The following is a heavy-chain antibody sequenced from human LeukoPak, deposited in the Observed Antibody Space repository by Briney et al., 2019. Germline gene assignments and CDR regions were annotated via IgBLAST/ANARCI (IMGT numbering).Heavy chain of an antibody. Sequence: GASVKVSCTASGYTFTSYDINWVRQATGQGLEWMGWMNPNSGNTGYAQKFQGRVTITRNTSISTAYMELSSLRSEDTAVYYCARGEGVLWINDYWGQGTLVTVSS. D-gene: IGHD1/OR15-1a*01. J-gene: IGHJ4*02. CDR3: ARGEGVLWINDY. V-gene: IGHV1-8*03. CDR1: GYTFTSYD. CDR2: MNPNSGNT.